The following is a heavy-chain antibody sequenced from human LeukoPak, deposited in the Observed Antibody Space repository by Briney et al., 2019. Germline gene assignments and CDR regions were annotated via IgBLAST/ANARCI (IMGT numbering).Heavy chain of an antibody. CDR2: INHSGST. D-gene: IGHD3-9*01. V-gene: IGHV4-34*01. CDR3: ARRIWYHDILTAYNI. CDR1: GGSFSGYY. Sequence: SETLSLTCAVYGGSFSGYYWSWIRQPPGKGLEWIGEINHSGSTDYNPSLKSRVTISVDTSKNQFSLNLSSVTAADTAVYYCARRIWYHDILTAYNIWGQGTPVTVSS. J-gene: IGHJ4*02.